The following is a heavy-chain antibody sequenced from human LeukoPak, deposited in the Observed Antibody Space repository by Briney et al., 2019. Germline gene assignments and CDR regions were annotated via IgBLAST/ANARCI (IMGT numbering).Heavy chain of an antibody. D-gene: IGHD2-15*01. V-gene: IGHV3-21*01. CDR2: ISSSSSYI. Sequence: GGSLRLSCAGSGFIFSNYGMHWVRQAPGKGLEWVSSISSSSSYIYYADSVKGRFTISRDNAKNSLYLQMNSLRAEDTAVYYCARVDCSGGSCLGGYGMDVWGQGTTVTVSS. CDR1: GFIFSNYG. CDR3: ARVDCSGGSCLGGYGMDV. J-gene: IGHJ6*02.